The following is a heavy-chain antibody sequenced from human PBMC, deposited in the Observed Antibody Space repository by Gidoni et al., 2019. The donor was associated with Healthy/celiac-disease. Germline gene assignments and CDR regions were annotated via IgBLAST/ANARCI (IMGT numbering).Heavy chain of an antibody. D-gene: IGHD3-3*01. CDR1: GWSFSGYY. V-gene: IGHV4-34*01. CDR3: ARVADDFWSGYLYL. J-gene: IGHJ4*02. Sequence: QAQLQQWVAGPLKPSATLSLTCAVYGWSFSGYYWSWIRQPPGKGLEWIGEINHSGSTNYNPSLKSRVTISVDTSKNQFSLKLSSVTAADTAVYYCARVADDFWSGYLYLWGQGTLVTVSS. CDR2: INHSGST.